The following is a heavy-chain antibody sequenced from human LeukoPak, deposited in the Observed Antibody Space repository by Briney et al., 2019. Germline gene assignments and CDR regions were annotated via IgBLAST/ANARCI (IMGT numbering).Heavy chain of an antibody. CDR2: IYTSGTT. V-gene: IGHV4-61*02. CDR3: ARDRGAGYVDY. Sequence: SQTLSLTCTVSGGSISSSNYYWSWIRQPAGKGLEWIGRIYTSGTTNYNPSLKSRVTISVDTSKNQFSLKLSSVTAADTAVYYCARDRGAGYVDYWGQGTLVTVSS. D-gene: IGHD2-2*01. CDR1: GGSISSSNYY. J-gene: IGHJ4*02.